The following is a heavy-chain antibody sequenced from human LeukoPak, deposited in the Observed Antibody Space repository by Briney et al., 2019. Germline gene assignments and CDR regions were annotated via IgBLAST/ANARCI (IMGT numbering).Heavy chain of an antibody. CDR1: GYTFTAYY. CDR2: IKPNSGDT. Sequence: ASVKVSCRASGYTFTAYYMHWVRQAPGQGPEWMGWIKPNSGDTWYAQKLQGRVTMTTDTSTSTAYMELRSLRSDDTAVYYCAREKSLRNYYDSSGDAFDIWGQGTMVTVSS. J-gene: IGHJ3*02. V-gene: IGHV1-2*02. D-gene: IGHD3-22*01. CDR3: AREKSLRNYYDSSGDAFDI.